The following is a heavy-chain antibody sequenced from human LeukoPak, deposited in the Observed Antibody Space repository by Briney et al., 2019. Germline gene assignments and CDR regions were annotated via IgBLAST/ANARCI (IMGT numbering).Heavy chain of an antibody. CDR2: IRYDGSNK. Sequence: GGSLILSCAASGFTFSSYGMHWVRQAPGKGLEWVAFIRYDGSNKYYADSVKGRFTISRDNSKNTLYLQMNSLRAEDTAVYYCAKDHSSSWYSLGYFDYWGQGTLVTVSS. CDR1: GFTFSSYG. V-gene: IGHV3-30*02. CDR3: AKDHSSSWYSLGYFDY. J-gene: IGHJ4*02. D-gene: IGHD6-13*01.